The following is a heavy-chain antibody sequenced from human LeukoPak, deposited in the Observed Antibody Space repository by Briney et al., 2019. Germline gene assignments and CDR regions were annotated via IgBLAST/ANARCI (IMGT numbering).Heavy chain of an antibody. D-gene: IGHD3-10*01. CDR2: INPNSGGT. J-gene: IGHJ4*02. V-gene: IGHV1-2*02. Sequence: ASVKVSCTASGYTFTGYYMHWVRQAPGQGLEWMGWINPNSGGTNYAQKFQGRVTMTRDTSISTAYMELSRLRSDDTAVYYCASSGGSGSYYKRFGYWGQGTLVTVSS. CDR1: GYTFTGYY. CDR3: ASSGGSGSYYKRFGY.